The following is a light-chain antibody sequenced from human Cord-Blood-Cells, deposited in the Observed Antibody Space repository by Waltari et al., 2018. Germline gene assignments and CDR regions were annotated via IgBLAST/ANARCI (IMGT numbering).Light chain of an antibody. J-gene: IGLJ2*01. CDR1: SSDVGGYNY. Sequence: QSALTQPASVSGSPGQSITISSTGTSSDVGGYNYVSWYQQHPGNAPKLMIYDVSNRPSGFSNRFSGSKSGNTASLTISGLQAEDEADYYCSSYTSSSTPVVFGGGTKLTVL. CDR3: SSYTSSSTPVV. V-gene: IGLV2-14*01. CDR2: DVS.